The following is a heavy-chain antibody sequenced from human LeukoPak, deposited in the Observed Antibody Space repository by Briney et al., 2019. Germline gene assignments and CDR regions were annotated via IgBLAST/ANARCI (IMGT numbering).Heavy chain of an antibody. CDR3: AKDLSMTAPFHLNYGMDV. D-gene: IGHD2/OR15-2a*01. Sequence: GRSLRLSCAAPGFTFDDYAMHWVRHAPGKGLEWVSGISWNSGSIGYADSVKGRFTISRDNAKSSLYLQMNSLRAEDTALYYCAKDLSMTAPFHLNYGMDVWGQGTTVTVSS. J-gene: IGHJ6*02. V-gene: IGHV3-9*01. CDR2: ISWNSGSI. CDR1: GFTFDDYA.